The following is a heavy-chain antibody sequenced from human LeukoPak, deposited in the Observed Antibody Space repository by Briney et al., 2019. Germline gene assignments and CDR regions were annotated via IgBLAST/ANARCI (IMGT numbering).Heavy chain of an antibody. J-gene: IGHJ4*02. CDR2: FYYTWST. CDR1: CGSISNSNYY. CDR3: ARHVYTYGELPYYFDY. D-gene: IGHD1-26*01. Sequence: PSETLSLTCSVSCGSISNSNYYWGWIRQPPGKGPEWIAGFYYTWSTYYNPSLKSRVTISVDASKNQFSLRLSSVTAADTAMFYCARHVYTYGELPYYFDYWGQGTLVSVSS. V-gene: IGHV4-39*01.